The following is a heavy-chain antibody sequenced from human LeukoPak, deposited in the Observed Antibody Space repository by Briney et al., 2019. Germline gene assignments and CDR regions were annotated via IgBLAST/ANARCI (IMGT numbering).Heavy chain of an antibody. J-gene: IGHJ5*02. D-gene: IGHD3-22*01. V-gene: IGHV4-30-4*08. Sequence: SETLSLTCTVSGGSISSSSYYWGWIRQPPGKGLEWIGYIYYSGSTYYNPSLKSRVTISVDTSKNQFSLKLSSVTAADTAVYYCARSITMIAGGWFDPWGQGTLVTVSS. CDR2: IYYSGST. CDR3: ARSITMIAGGWFDP. CDR1: GGSISSSSYY.